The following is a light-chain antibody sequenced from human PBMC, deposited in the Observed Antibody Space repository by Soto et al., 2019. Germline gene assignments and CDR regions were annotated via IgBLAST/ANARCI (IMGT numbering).Light chain of an antibody. CDR1: QRISTW. J-gene: IGKJ1*01. Sequence: DIQMTQSPSTLSASVGDGVTITCRASQRISTWLAWYQQKPGKAPKLLIYKASSLESGVPSRFSGGGSGTEFTLTISSLQPDDFATYYCQQYHIYSWTFGQGTKVDIK. V-gene: IGKV1-5*03. CDR3: QQYHIYSWT. CDR2: KAS.